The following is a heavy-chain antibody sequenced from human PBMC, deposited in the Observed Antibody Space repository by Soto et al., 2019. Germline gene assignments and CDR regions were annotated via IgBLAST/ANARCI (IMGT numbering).Heavy chain of an antibody. CDR2: INPNSGGT. V-gene: IGHV1-2*04. D-gene: IGHD5-12*01. CDR3: ARDHVDIVATIRATGGMDA. Sequence: ASVKVSCKASGYTFTGYYMHGVRQAPGQGLEWMGWINPNSGGTNYAQKFQGWVTMTRDTSISTAYMELSRLRPDDTAVYYCARDHVDIVATIRATGGMDAWGQGTTVTVSS. CDR1: GYTFTGYY. J-gene: IGHJ6*02.